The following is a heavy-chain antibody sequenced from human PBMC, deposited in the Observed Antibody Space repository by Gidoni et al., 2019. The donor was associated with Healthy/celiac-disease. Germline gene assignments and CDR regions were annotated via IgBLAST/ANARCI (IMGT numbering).Heavy chain of an antibody. Sequence: EVQLVESGGGLVKPGGSLRLSCAASGFTFSTAWMSWVRQAPGKGLEWVGRIKSKTDGGTTDYAAPVKGRFTISRDDSKNTLYLQMNSLKTEDTAVYYCTTDSGDYYDSSGYYFDYWGQGTLVTVSS. CDR2: IKSKTDGGTT. CDR3: TTDSGDYYDSSGYYFDY. J-gene: IGHJ4*02. V-gene: IGHV3-15*01. D-gene: IGHD3-22*01. CDR1: GFTFSTAW.